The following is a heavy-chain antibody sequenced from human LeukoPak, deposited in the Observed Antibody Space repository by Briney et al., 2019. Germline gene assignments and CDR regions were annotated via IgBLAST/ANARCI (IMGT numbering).Heavy chain of an antibody. Sequence: GSSVKVSCKASVGTFGSYAISWVRQAPGQGLEWMGGIIPIFGTANYAQKFQGRVTITADESTSTAYMELSSLRSEDTAVYYCARESCSSTSCLPEYGMDVWGKGTTVTVSS. J-gene: IGHJ6*04. CDR2: IIPIFGTA. CDR1: VGTFGSYA. D-gene: IGHD2-2*01. CDR3: ARESCSSTSCLPEYGMDV. V-gene: IGHV1-69*01.